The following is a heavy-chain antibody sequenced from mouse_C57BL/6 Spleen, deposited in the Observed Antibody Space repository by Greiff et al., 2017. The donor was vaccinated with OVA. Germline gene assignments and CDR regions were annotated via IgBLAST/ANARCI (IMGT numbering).Heavy chain of an antibody. CDR2: IYPGSGNT. CDR1: GYSFTSYY. V-gene: IGHV1-66*01. CDR3: AKERGGYGNYVGY. Sequence: VQLQQSGPELVKPGASVKISCKASGYSFTSYYIHWVKQRPGQGLEWIGWIYPGSGNTKYNEKFKGKATLTADTSSSTAYMQLSSLTSEDSAVYYCAKERGGYGNYVGYWGQGTTLTVSS. J-gene: IGHJ2*01. D-gene: IGHD2-1*01.